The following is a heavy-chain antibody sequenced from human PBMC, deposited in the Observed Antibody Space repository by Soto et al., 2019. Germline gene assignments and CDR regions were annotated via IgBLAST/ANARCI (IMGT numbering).Heavy chain of an antibody. CDR2: IIPIFGTA. J-gene: IGHJ6*02. Sequence: QVQLVQSGAEVKKPGSSVKVSCKASGGTFSSYAISWVRQAPGQGLEWMGGIIPIFGTANYAQKLQGRVTSTADKTTSTAYMELSSLRSEDTAVYYCARQNVDTAMLHYYYGMDVWGQGTTVTVSS. CDR3: ARQNVDTAMLHYYYGMDV. CDR1: GGTFSSYA. D-gene: IGHD5-18*01. V-gene: IGHV1-69*06.